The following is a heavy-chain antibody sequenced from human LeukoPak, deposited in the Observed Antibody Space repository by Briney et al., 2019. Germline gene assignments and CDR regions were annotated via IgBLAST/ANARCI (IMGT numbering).Heavy chain of an antibody. CDR2: IYSGGKT. CDR1: GFTVSNNY. J-gene: IGHJ4*02. Sequence: PGGSLRLSCAASGFTVSNNYMSWVRQAPGKGLEWVSVIYSGGKTYYLDSVKGRFTISRDTSKNTLFLQMNTLRAEDTAVYYCARGDSSSWYYFGYWGQGTLVTVSS. D-gene: IGHD6-13*01. V-gene: IGHV3-53*01. CDR3: ARGDSSSWYYFGY.